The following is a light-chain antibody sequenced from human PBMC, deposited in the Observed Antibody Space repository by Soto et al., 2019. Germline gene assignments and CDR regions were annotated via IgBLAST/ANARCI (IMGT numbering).Light chain of an antibody. CDR3: QQRKNWPPLT. J-gene: IGKJ4*01. V-gene: IGKV3-11*01. CDR2: EAS. Sequence: EIVLTQSLATLSLSPGERATLSCRASQSVSSYLAWYQQKPGQAPRLLIYEASNRATGIPARFSGSGSGTDFTLTISSLEPEDFAVYYCQQRKNWPPLTFGGGTKVEIK. CDR1: QSVSSY.